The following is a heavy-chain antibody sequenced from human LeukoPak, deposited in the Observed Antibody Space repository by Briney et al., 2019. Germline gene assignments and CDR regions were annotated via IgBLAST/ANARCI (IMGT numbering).Heavy chain of an antibody. D-gene: IGHD3-16*02. V-gene: IGHV3-7*01. J-gene: IGHJ4*02. CDR1: GFTFSSYS. CDR2: IKQDGSEK. Sequence: GGSLRLSCAASGFTFSSYSMNWVRQAPGKGLEWVANIKQDGSEKYYVDSVKGRFTISRDNAKNSLYLQMNSLRAEDTAVYYCARDGDYVWGSYRKPLDYWGQGTLVTVSS. CDR3: ARDGDYVWGSYRKPLDY.